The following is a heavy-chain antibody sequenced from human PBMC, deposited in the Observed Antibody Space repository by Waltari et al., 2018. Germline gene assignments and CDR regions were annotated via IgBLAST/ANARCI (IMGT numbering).Heavy chain of an antibody. CDR3: ARDVSWKLDVAFDI. J-gene: IGHJ3*02. Sequence: EVQLVESGGGVVRPGGSLRLSCAASGFTFDDYGMSWVRQAPGRGLGWVVGINWNGGSTGYADSMKGRFTISRDNAKNSLYLQMNSLRDEDTALYHCARDVSWKLDVAFDIWGQGTMVTVSS. CDR1: GFTFDDYG. D-gene: IGHD1-1*01. CDR2: INWNGGST. V-gene: IGHV3-20*01.